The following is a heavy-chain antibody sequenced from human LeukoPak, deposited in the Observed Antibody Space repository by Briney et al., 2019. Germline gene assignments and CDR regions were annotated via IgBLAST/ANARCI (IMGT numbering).Heavy chain of an antibody. CDR3: AKYYYDSSSYYRS. CDR1: GFTFSSYG. V-gene: IGHV3-33*06. CDR2: IWYDGSNK. Sequence: GGSLRLSCAASGFTFSSYGMHWVRQAPGKGLEWVAVIWYDGSNKYYADSVKGRFTISRDNSKNTLSLRMNSLRAEDTAVYYCAKYYYDSSSYYRSWGQGTLVTVSS. J-gene: IGHJ4*02. D-gene: IGHD3-22*01.